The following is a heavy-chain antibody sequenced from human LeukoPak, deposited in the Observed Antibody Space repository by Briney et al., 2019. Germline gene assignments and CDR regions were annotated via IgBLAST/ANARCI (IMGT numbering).Heavy chain of an antibody. J-gene: IGHJ4*02. V-gene: IGHV3-23*01. CDR3: AKSSVVVVPAAMFDY. D-gene: IGHD2-2*01. Sequence: GGSLRLSCAASGFTFSSYAMSWVRQAPGKGLEWVSAISGSGDSTYYADSVKGRFTISRDNSKNTLYLQMNSLRAEDTAVYYCAKSSVVVVPAAMFDYWGQGTLVTVSS. CDR1: GFTFSSYA. CDR2: ISGSGDST.